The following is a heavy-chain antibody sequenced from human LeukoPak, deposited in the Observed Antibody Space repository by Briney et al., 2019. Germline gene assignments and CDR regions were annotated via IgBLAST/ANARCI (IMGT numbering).Heavy chain of an antibody. CDR1: GGSISSYY. Sequence: PSETLSLTCTVSGGSISSYYWSWIRQPPGKGLEWIGYIYYSVGTDYVPSLKSRVTISVDASKNQFSLKLSSVTAADTAVYYCASAEYYYDSSGYYYYYGMDVWGQGTTVTVSS. V-gene: IGHV4-59*01. CDR2: IYYSVGT. J-gene: IGHJ6*02. D-gene: IGHD3-22*01. CDR3: ASAEYYYDSSGYYYYYGMDV.